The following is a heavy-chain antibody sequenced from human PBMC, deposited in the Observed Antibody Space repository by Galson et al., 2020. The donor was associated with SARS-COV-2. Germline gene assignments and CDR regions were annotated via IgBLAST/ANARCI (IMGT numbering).Heavy chain of an antibody. J-gene: IGHJ4*02. CDR1: GASISSGGYF. CDR2: IDYSGST. Sequence: SETLSLTCAVSGASISSGGYFWSWIRQSPGQGLELIGYIDYSGSTYPNPSLKNRITISVDTSKNQFSLKLSSVTAADTAVYYCARVVGYCSGGVCLYFDYWGQGILVTVSS. CDR3: ARVVGYCSGGVCLYFDY. V-gene: IGHV4-30-4*07. D-gene: IGHD2-8*02.